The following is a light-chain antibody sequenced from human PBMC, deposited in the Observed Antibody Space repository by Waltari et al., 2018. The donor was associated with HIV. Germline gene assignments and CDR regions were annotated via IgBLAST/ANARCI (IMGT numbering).Light chain of an antibody. CDR2: EDS. CDR1: SNNGDDYKY. J-gene: IGLJ3*02. CDR3: ASYISSSSPE. Sequence: QSALTPPASVSGSPGQSIPISCTGTSNNGDDYKYVSWYQHHPGKAPKVIIYEDSHRPSGVSNRFSGSKSGNTASLTISGLQPEDEADYFCASYISSSSPEFGGGTKVTVL. V-gene: IGLV2-14*01.